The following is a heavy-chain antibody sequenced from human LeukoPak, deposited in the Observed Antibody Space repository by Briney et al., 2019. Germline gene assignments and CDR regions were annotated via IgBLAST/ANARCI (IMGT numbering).Heavy chain of an antibody. Sequence: GGSLRLSCAASGFTVSSNYMSWVRQAPGKGLEWVGRIKSKTDGGTTDYAAPVKGRFTISRDDSKNTLYLQMNSLKTEDTAVYYCTTEGKTTVTTYYWGQGTLVTVSS. CDR1: GFTVSSNY. CDR3: TTEGKTTVTTYY. D-gene: IGHD4-17*01. J-gene: IGHJ4*02. V-gene: IGHV3-15*01. CDR2: IKSKTDGGTT.